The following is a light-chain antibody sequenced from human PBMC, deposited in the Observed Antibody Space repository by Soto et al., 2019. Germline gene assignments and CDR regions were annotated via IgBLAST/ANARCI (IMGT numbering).Light chain of an antibody. CDR3: MQALQTPYI. J-gene: IGKJ2*01. CDR2: LGS. CDR1: QSLLHSNGYNY. V-gene: IGKV2-28*01. Sequence: DIVMTQSPLSLPVSPGEPASISCRSSQSLLHSNGYNYLDWYLQKPGQSPQLLIYLGSYRASGVPDRFSGSGPGTDFTLKISRVEAGDIGVYYCMQALQTPYIFGQGTKLEI.